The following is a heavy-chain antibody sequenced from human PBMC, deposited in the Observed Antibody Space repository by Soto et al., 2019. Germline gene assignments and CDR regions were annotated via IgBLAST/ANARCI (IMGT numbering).Heavy chain of an antibody. J-gene: IGHJ4*02. Sequence: QVQLQESGPGLVKPSQTLSLTCTVSGGSISSGGYYWSWLRQHPGKGLEWIGYIFDRGTTYYNPSLNSPVTISVDPSKSKFSFRPTSVTATDTAVYYCASQASGWYPDYWGQGTLVTVSS. CDR3: ASQASGWYPDY. CDR1: GGSISSGGYY. D-gene: IGHD6-19*01. V-gene: IGHV4-31*01. CDR2: IFDRGTT.